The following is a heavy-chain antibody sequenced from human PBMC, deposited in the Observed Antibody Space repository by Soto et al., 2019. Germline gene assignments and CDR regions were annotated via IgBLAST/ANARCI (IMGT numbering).Heavy chain of an antibody. Sequence: GKSLKISCRNSGYRFTSYWIAWVRQRPGTSLEWMGIIFLSDSDPRYIPCIQGQVTVSADRSTSTVFLQWASLKAADTAVYFCARKDKSGYFNWFDPWGHGTLVTVSS. CDR1: GYRFTSYW. D-gene: IGHD5-12*01. CDR2: IFLSDSDP. CDR3: ARKDKSGYFNWFDP. V-gene: IGHV5-51*01. J-gene: IGHJ5*02.